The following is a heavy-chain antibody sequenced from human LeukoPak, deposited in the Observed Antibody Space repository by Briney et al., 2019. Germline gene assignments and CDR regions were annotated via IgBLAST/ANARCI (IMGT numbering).Heavy chain of an antibody. V-gene: IGHV3-23*01. CDR2: ISGSGGST. J-gene: IGHJ4*02. CDR1: GFTFSSYA. CDR3: ARDRTAYSYATLFDY. D-gene: IGHD5-12*01. Sequence: PGGFLRLSCAASGFTFSSYAMSWVRQAPGKGLEWVSAISGSGGSTYYADSVKGRFTISRDNSRNTLYLQMNSLRAEDTAGYYCARDRTAYSYATLFDYWGQGTLVTVSA.